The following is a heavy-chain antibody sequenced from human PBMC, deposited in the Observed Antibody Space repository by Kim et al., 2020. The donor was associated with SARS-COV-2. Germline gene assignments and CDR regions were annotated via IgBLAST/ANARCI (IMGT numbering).Heavy chain of an antibody. Sequence: GGSLRLSCAASGFTFSSYSMNWVRQAPGKGLEWVSAISSSSSYIYYADSVKGRFTISRDNAKNSLYLQMNSLRAEDTAVYYCARAADGSGSYRGDWFDPWGQGTLVTVSS. D-gene: IGHD3-10*01. CDR2: ISSSSSYI. J-gene: IGHJ5*02. V-gene: IGHV3-21*01. CDR3: ARAADGSGSYRGDWFDP. CDR1: GFTFSSYS.